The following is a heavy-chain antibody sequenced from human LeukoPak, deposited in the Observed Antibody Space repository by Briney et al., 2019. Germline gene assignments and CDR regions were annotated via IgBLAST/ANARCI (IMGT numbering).Heavy chain of an antibody. CDR2: IKQDGSEK. CDR1: GFTFSGYW. CDR3: ARDWQWQQLDGDAFDI. Sequence: PGGSLRLSCAASGFTFSGYWMSWVRQAPGKGLEWVANIKQDGSEKYYVDSVKGRFTISRDNAKNSLFLQMSSLRAEDTAVYYCARDWQWQQLDGDAFDIWGQGTMVTVS. D-gene: IGHD6-13*01. V-gene: IGHV3-7*04. J-gene: IGHJ3*02.